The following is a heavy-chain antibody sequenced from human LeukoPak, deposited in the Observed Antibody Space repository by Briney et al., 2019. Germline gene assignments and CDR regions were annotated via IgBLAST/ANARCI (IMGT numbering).Heavy chain of an antibody. CDR3: ARGANWVFDY. CDR1: GASISDYY. J-gene: IGHJ4*02. CDR2: IYYSEST. D-gene: IGHD7-27*01. V-gene: IGHV4-59*01. Sequence: PSETLSLTCTVSGASISDYYWSWIRQPPGKGLEWIGYIYYSESTNYNPSLKSRVTISVDTSKKQFSLKLTSDTAADTAVYYCARGANWVFDYWGQGTLVTVSS.